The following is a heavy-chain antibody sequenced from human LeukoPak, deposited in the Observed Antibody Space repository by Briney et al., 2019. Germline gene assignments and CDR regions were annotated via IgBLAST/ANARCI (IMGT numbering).Heavy chain of an antibody. D-gene: IGHD3-10*01. CDR2: IYPGDSDI. CDR3: ARVYYYGSGSNRFDY. CDR1: GYSFTSYW. Sequence: GESLKISCKGSGYSFTSYWIGWVRQMPGKGLEWMGIIYPGDSDIRYSPSFQGQVTISADKSISTAYLQWSSLKASDTAMFYCARVYYYGSGSNRFDYWGQGTLVTVSS. J-gene: IGHJ4*02. V-gene: IGHV5-51*01.